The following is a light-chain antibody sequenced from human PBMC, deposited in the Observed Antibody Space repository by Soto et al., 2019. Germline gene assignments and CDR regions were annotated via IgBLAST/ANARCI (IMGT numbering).Light chain of an antibody. CDR2: DVS. CDR1: SSDVGGYNY. Sequence: QSVLTQPASVSGSPGQSITISFTGTSSDVGGYNYVSWYQQHPGKAPKLMIYDVSNRPSGVSNRFSGSKSGNTASLTISGLQAEDEDDYYCSSYTSSSTLFGGGTKLTVL. CDR3: SSYTSSSTL. J-gene: IGLJ2*01. V-gene: IGLV2-14*01.